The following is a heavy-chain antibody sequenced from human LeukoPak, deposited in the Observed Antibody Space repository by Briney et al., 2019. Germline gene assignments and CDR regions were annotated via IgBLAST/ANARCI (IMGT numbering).Heavy chain of an antibody. J-gene: IGHJ4*02. CDR1: GYTFTSYY. V-gene: IGHV1-46*01. CDR2: INPSGGST. CDR3: ARAFSYDFWSGYSHFDY. Sequence: ASVKVSCKASGYTFTSYYMHWVRQAPGQGLEWMGIINPSGGSTSYAQRFQGRVTMTRDTSTSTVYMELSSQRSEDTAVYYCARAFSYDFWSGYSHFDYWGQGTLVTVSS. D-gene: IGHD3-3*01.